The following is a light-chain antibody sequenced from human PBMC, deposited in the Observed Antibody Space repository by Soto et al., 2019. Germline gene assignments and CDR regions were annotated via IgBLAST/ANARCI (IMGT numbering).Light chain of an antibody. Sequence: ETVITQFSATPSVSLGERATPSCQASQSVNSNLAWYQQKLGQAPRLLTYGASTRATGIPARFSGSGSATEFILTISSLQSEDFAVYYCQQYHKWPLTFGGGTKVDIK. CDR1: QSVNSN. CDR2: GAS. CDR3: QQYHKWPLT. V-gene: IGKV3-15*01. J-gene: IGKJ4*01.